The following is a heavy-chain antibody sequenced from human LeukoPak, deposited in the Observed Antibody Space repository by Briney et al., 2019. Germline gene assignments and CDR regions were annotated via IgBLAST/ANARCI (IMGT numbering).Heavy chain of an antibody. CDR1: GGSISSGGYY. D-gene: IGHD1-26*01. CDR3: ARGYSGSYFPFGY. J-gene: IGHJ4*02. V-gene: IGHV4-31*03. CDR2: INHSGST. Sequence: SETLSLTCTVSGGSISSGGYYWSWIRQHPGKGLEWIGEINHSGSTNYNPSLKSRVTISVDTSKNQFSLKLSSVTAADTAVYYCARGYSGSYFPFGYWGQGTLVTVSS.